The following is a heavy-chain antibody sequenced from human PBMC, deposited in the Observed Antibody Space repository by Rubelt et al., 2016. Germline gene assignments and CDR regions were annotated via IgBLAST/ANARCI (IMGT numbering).Heavy chain of an antibody. CDR2: IVPSGGAT. V-gene: IGHV1-46*01. J-gene: IGHJ1*01. CDR1: GYSFTTYY. CDR3: ATCLDCGSDNWYDYFHY. Sequence: GASVKISCKASGYSFTTYYMHWVRQAPGQGLEWMVMIVPSGGATNYAQKFQGRVTIARDTSASTAYMELSSLRSEDTAVYYCATCLDCGSDNWYDYFHYWGQGTLVTVSS. D-gene: IGHD1-1*01.